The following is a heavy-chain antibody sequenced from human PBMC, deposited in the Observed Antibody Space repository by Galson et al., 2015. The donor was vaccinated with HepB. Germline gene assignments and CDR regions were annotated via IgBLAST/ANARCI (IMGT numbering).Heavy chain of an antibody. Sequence: SETLSLTCTVSGGSISSYYWSWIRQPPGKGLEWIGYIYYSGSTNYNPSLKSRVTISVDTSKNQFSLKLSSVTAADTAVYYCARTSFRGYIDYWGQGTLVTVSS. J-gene: IGHJ4*02. V-gene: IGHV4-59*01. CDR2: IYYSGST. CDR1: GGSISSYY. D-gene: IGHD3-16*01. CDR3: ARTSFRGYIDY.